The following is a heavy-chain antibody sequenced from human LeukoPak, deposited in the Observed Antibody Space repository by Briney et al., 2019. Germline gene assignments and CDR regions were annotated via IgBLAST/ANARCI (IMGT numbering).Heavy chain of an antibody. D-gene: IGHD6-19*01. CDR2: INPITGGT. CDR1: GYTFTGYI. CDR3: ARDLQGIAVAGTGY. Sequence: GASVKVSCKASGYTFTGYIMHWVRQAPGQGLEWMGWINPITGGTNYAQKFQGRVTMTRDTSITTVYMEVSRLSPDDTAVYYCARDLQGIAVAGTGYWGQGTLVTVSS. V-gene: IGHV1-2*02. J-gene: IGHJ4*02.